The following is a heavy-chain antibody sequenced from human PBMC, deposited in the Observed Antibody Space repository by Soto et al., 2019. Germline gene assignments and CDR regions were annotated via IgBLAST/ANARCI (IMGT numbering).Heavy chain of an antibody. CDR3: ARDVGEAVAGYDAFDI. CDR2: IWYDGSNK. D-gene: IGHD6-19*01. J-gene: IGHJ3*02. Sequence: GGSLRLSCAASGFTFSSYGMHWVRQAPGKGLEWVAVIWYDGSNKYYADSVKGRFTISRDNSKNTLYLQMNSLRAEDTAVYYYARDVGEAVAGYDAFDIWGQGTMVTVSS. V-gene: IGHV3-33*01. CDR1: GFTFSSYG.